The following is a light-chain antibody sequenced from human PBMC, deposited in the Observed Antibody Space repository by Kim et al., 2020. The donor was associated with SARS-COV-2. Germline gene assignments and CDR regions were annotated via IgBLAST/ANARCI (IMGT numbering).Light chain of an antibody. J-gene: IGLJ2*01. CDR1: SSNIGAGSD. CDR2: GNT. Sequence: QSVLTQPPSVSGAPGQGVTISCTGSSSNIGAGSDVHWYQQLPGTAPKLLIYGNTNRPSGVPDRFSGSKSGASASLAITGLQAEDEPDYYCQTYDSSLSGSMVFGGGTQLTVL. V-gene: IGLV1-40*01. CDR3: QTYDSSLSGSMV.